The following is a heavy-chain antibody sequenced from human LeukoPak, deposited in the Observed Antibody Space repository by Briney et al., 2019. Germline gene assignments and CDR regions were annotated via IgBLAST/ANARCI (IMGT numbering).Heavy chain of an antibody. Sequence: PGGSLRLSCAASGFTFSTYWMHWVRQAPGKGLVWASRINGEGRSTSHADSVKGRFTISRDNAKNTLYLQMNSLRAEDTAVYYCAREANSGYSSGDDAFDIWGQGAMVTVSS. CDR2: INGEGRST. CDR1: GFTFSTYW. D-gene: IGHD6-19*01. V-gene: IGHV3-74*01. CDR3: AREANSGYSSGDDAFDI. J-gene: IGHJ3*02.